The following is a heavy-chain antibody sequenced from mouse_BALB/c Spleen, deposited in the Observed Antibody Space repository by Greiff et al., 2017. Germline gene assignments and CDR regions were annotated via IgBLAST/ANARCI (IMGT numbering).Heavy chain of an antibody. CDR1: GYSITSGYY. V-gene: IGHV3-6*02. Sequence: EVQLQESGPGLVKPSQSLSLTCSVTGYSITSGYYWNWIRQFPGNKLEWMGYISYDGSNNYNPSLKNRISITRDTSKNQFFLKLNSVTTEDTATYYCARAITTATYAYWGQGTLVTVSA. CDR3: ARAITTATYAY. D-gene: IGHD1-2*01. J-gene: IGHJ3*01. CDR2: ISYDGSN.